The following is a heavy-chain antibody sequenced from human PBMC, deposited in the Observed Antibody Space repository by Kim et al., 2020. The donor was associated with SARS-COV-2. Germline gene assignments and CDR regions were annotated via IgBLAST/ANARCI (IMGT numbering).Heavy chain of an antibody. Sequence: LKRRVTISVDTSKNQFSLKLSSVTAADTAVYYWARRGGVVPAAPPFGFDPWGQGTLVTVSS. V-gene: IGHV4-39*01. CDR3: ARRGGVVPAAPPFGFDP. J-gene: IGHJ5*02. D-gene: IGHD2-2*01.